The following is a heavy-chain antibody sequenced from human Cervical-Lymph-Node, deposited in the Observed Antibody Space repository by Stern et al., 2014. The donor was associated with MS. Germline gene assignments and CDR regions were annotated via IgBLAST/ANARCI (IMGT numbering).Heavy chain of an antibody. Sequence: VQLEESGGGVVQPWRSLRLSFAASGFTFSSYGMHWVRQAPGKGLEWVAVICHDGSNKYYAASLKRRFTISRDKSKNTLYLQMNSLRAEDTAVYYCARSSSPSPYYYYGMDVWGQGTTVTVSS. V-gene: IGHV3-33*01. CDR2: ICHDGSNK. D-gene: IGHD6-13*01. CDR3: ARSSSPSPYYYYGMDV. CDR1: GFTFSSYG. J-gene: IGHJ6*02.